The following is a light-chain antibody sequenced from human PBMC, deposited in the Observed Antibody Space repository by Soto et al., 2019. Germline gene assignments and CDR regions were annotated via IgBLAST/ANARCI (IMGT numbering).Light chain of an antibody. CDR3: QQHGTSPRT. V-gene: IGKV3-20*01. J-gene: IGKJ1*01. CDR1: QTISNNY. CDR2: AAS. Sequence: EIVLTQSPGTLSLSPGEGATLSCRASQTISNNYLAWYQHKPGQAPRLLIYAASTRATGIPDRFSGSGSGADFTLTVNRLEPEDFAVYYCQQHGTSPRTFGQGTKVEI.